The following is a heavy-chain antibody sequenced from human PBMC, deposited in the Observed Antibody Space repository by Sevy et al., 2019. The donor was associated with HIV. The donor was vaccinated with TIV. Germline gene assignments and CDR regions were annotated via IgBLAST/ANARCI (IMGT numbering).Heavy chain of an antibody. J-gene: IGHJ4*02. Sequence: GGSLRLSCAASGFTFSDYWMSWVRQAPGKGLEWVANIKYDGSEKYYVDSVEGRFTVSRDNARNSLSLQMNSLRAEDTAVYYCATPFTGRFDYWGQGTLVTVSS. CDR1: GFTFSDYW. V-gene: IGHV3-7*03. CDR3: ATPFTGRFDY. D-gene: IGHD1-1*01. CDR2: IKYDGSEK.